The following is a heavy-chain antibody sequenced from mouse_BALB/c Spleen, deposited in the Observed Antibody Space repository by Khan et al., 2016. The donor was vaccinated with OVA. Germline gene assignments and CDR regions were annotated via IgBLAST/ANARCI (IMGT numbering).Heavy chain of an antibody. Sequence: DLVKPGASVKLSCKASGYTFTSYWINWIKQRPGQGLEWMGRIAPGSGSTSYNAMFKGKATLTVDTSSTTAYLQFSSLSSEDSAVYFCASGNYYGNSVYAMDYWGQGTSVTVSS. J-gene: IGHJ4*01. V-gene: IGHV1S41*01. D-gene: IGHD1-1*01. CDR3: ASGNYYGNSVYAMDY. CDR1: GYTFTSYW. CDR2: IAPGSGST.